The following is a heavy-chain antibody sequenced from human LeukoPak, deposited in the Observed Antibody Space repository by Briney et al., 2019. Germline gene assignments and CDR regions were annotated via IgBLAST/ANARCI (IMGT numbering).Heavy chain of an antibody. CDR2: INHSGST. CDR3: ARLLRGKVVAANHRKYYFDY. CDR1: GGSFSGYY. V-gene: IGHV4-34*01. Sequence: PSETLSLTCAVYGGSFSGYYWSWIRQPPGKGLEWIGEINHSGSTNYNPSLKSRVTISVDTSKNQFSLKLSSVTAADTAVYYCARLLRGKVVAANHRKYYFDYWGQGTLVTVSS. J-gene: IGHJ4*02. D-gene: IGHD2-15*01.